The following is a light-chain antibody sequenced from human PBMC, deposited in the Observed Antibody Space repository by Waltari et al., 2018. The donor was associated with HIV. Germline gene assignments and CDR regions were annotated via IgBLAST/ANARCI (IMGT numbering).Light chain of an antibody. CDR3: CSYTVKSTDV. Sequence: QSALTQPASVSGSPGQSITISCTGTITDIGGYNYVSWYQFRPGKVPKLMIYEVTPRPAGVSSRFSGSKSGNRASLTISGLLAEDEAIYYCCSYTVKSTDVFGPGTKVTVL. V-gene: IGLV2-14*01. CDR2: EVT. CDR1: ITDIGGYNY. J-gene: IGLJ1*01.